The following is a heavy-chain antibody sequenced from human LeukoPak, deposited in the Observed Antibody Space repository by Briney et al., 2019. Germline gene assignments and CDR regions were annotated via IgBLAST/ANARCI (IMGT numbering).Heavy chain of an antibody. Sequence: SETLSLTCAVYGGSFSGYYWSWIRQPPGEGLEWIGEINHSGSTNYNPSLKSRVTISVDTSKNQFSLKLSSVTAADTAVYYCARRGPRRKFDYWGQGTLVTVSS. V-gene: IGHV4-34*01. J-gene: IGHJ4*02. CDR1: GGSFSGYY. CDR3: ARRGPRRKFDY. CDR2: INHSGST. D-gene: IGHD6-25*01.